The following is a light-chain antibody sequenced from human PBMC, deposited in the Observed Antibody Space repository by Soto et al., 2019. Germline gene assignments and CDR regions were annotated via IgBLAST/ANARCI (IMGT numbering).Light chain of an antibody. CDR1: QSISSN. CDR3: QHYNNWPPK. J-gene: IGKJ1*01. CDR2: GAS. V-gene: IGKV3-15*01. Sequence: EIVMMHSPATLSVSPGERATLSCRASQSISSNLAWYQQKPGQAPRLLIYGASTMSTGITARFSGCGSGTEFTLTNSSLLSEDVAVYYCQHYNNWPPKFGHGTKVEIK.